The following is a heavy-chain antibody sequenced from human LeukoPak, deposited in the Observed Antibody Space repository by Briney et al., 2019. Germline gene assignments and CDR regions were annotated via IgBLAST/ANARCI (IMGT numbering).Heavy chain of an antibody. Sequence: PSETLSLTCAVYGGSFSGYYWSWIRQPPGKGLEWIGEINHSGSTNCNPSLKSRVTISVDTSKNQFSLKLSSVTAADTAVYYCARQPYYYGSGSPRFDYWGQGTLVTVSS. CDR2: INHSGST. CDR1: GGSFSGYY. CDR3: ARQPYYYGSGSPRFDY. V-gene: IGHV4-34*01. J-gene: IGHJ4*02. D-gene: IGHD3-10*01.